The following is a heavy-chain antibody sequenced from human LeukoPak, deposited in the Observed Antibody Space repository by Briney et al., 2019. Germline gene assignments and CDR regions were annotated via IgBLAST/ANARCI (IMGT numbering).Heavy chain of an antibody. CDR2: ISSSGSTI. CDR3: ARAGWDIVPAAIYWFDP. Sequence: GGSLRLSCAASGFTFSDYYMSWIRQAPGKGLEWVSYISSSGSTIYYADSVKGRFTISRDNAKNSLYLQMNSLRAEDTAVYYCARAGWDIVPAAIYWFDPWGQGTLVTVSS. J-gene: IGHJ5*02. V-gene: IGHV3-11*01. D-gene: IGHD2-2*01. CDR1: GFTFSDYY.